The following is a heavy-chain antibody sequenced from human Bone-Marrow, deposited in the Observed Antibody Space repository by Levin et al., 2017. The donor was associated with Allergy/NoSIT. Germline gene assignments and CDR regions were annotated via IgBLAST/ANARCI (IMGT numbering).Heavy chain of an antibody. CDR3: VRERGIVAGLTYFDP. V-gene: IGHV3-48*01. Sequence: GESLKISCAASGFVFNTFSMNWVRQAPGKGLEWLSFISSSSGTIFYADSVKGRFTISRDNVNNSVFLHLNSLRVEDTAVYYCVRERGIVAGLTYFDPWGQGTLVTVSP. D-gene: IGHD5-12*01. CDR1: GFVFNTFS. CDR2: ISSSSGTI. J-gene: IGHJ5*02.